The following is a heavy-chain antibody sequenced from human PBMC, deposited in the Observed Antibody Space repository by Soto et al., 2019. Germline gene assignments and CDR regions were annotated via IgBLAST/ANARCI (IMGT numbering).Heavy chain of an antibody. CDR3: ARNIAARPYYFDY. D-gene: IGHD6-6*01. Sequence: LTCTVSGGSISSYYWSWVRQPPGKGLEWIGYIYYSGSTNYNPSLKSRVTISVDTSKNQFSLKLSSVTTADTAVYYCARNIAARPYYFDYWGQGTLVTVSS. V-gene: IGHV4-59*01. J-gene: IGHJ4*02. CDR2: IYYSGST. CDR1: GGSISSYY.